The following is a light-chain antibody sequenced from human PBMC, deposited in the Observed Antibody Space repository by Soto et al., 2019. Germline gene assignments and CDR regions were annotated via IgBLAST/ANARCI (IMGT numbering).Light chain of an antibody. CDR1: QSLGSAY. Sequence: EIVLTQSPGTLSLSPGERGTLSCRANQSLGSAYLAWYQQKPGQAPRLLINGTSSRAAAIPDRFSGSGSGTDFTLTISNLEPEDFAVYYCQQYAASPFTFGPGTKVDAK. V-gene: IGKV3-20*01. J-gene: IGKJ3*01. CDR2: GTS. CDR3: QQYAASPFT.